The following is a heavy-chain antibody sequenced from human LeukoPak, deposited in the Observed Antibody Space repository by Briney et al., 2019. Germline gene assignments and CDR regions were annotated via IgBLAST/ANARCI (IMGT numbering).Heavy chain of an antibody. Sequence: SVKVSCKASGGTFNSDTVVWVRQAPGQGLEWMGGIIPSFSTTNYAQAFRGRVTITADETTSTVHMELSSLRSEDTAVYYCARGTSNWNYAIAFDYWGQGTLVTVSS. CDR1: GGTFNSDT. V-gene: IGHV1-69*01. CDR2: IIPSFSTT. CDR3: ARGTSNWNYAIAFDY. J-gene: IGHJ4*02. D-gene: IGHD1-7*01.